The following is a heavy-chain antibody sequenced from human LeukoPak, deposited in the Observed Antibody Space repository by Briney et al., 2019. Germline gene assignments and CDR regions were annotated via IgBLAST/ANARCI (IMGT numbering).Heavy chain of an antibody. CDR2: IWYDGSNK. D-gene: IGHD1-26*01. V-gene: IGHV3-33*01. J-gene: IGHJ4*02. CDR1: GFTLSSYG. Sequence: GGSLRLSCAASGFTLSSYGMHWVRQAPGKGLEWVAVIWYDGSNKYYADSVKGRFTISRDNSKNTLYLQMNSLRAEDTAVYYCAREDSGSYYEFDYWGQGTLVTVSS. CDR3: AREDSGSYYEFDY.